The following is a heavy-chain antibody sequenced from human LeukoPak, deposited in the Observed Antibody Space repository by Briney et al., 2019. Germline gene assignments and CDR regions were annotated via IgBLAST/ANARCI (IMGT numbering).Heavy chain of an antibody. Sequence: ASVKVSCKASGYTFSDYYLHWVRQAPGQGLEWMGWRNPNSGGTNYAQKFQGRITMTGDTSTTYLELSRLRSDDTAVYYCTRDLGSTIIVGGDAFDLWGQGTMVTVSS. CDR1: GYTFSDYY. J-gene: IGHJ3*01. CDR2: RNPNSGGT. CDR3: TRDLGSTIIVGGDAFDL. D-gene: IGHD3-22*01. V-gene: IGHV1-2*02.